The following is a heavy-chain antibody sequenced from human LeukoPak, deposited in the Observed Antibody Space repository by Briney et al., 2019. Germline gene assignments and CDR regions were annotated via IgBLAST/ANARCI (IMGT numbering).Heavy chain of an antibody. J-gene: IGHJ4*02. D-gene: IGHD3-10*01. Sequence: SETLSLTCTVSGASISSYYWSWVRQPAGRGLEWIGRIYISGSTDYNPSHKSRVTMSVDTSKNQLSLKLSSVTAADTAIYFCAKDREEAATGYGSYHFEYWGQGTLVTVSS. CDR1: GASISSYY. V-gene: IGHV4-4*07. CDR2: IYISGST. CDR3: AKDREEAATGYGSYHFEY.